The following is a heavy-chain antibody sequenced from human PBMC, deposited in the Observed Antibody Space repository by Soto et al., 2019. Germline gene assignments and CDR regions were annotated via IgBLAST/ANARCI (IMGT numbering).Heavy chain of an antibody. J-gene: IGHJ4*02. CDR3: TTDPHSPGTKY. Sequence: ERSWRLSCAASGFTFGDAGMSCVRQAPAAGLGWVGLIKDKTEVGTIDYAAPVKARFTISRVASKKTLYLLMNSLKTEDAAVYYCTTDPHSPGTKYWGQGT. D-gene: IGHD6-13*01. CDR1: GFTFGDAG. CDR2: IKDKTEVGTI. V-gene: IGHV3-15*01.